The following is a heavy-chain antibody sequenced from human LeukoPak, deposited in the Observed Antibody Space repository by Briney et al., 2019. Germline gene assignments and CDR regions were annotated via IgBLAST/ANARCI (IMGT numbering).Heavy chain of an antibody. V-gene: IGHV3-30*04. CDR1: GFTFSSYA. Sequence: GGSQRLSCAASGFTFSSYAMHWVRQAPGKGLEWVAVISYDGSVKYYADSVKGRFTISRDNSKNTLYLQMNSLRPEDTAVYYCAREGDGTATFDYWGQGTLVTVSS. CDR3: AREGDGTATFDY. J-gene: IGHJ4*02. CDR2: ISYDGSVK. D-gene: IGHD1/OR15-1a*01.